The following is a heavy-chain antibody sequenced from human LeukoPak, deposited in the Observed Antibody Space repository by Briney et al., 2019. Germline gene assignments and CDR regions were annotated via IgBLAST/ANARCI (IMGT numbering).Heavy chain of an antibody. CDR1: GGSFSGYY. CDR2: INHSGST. D-gene: IGHD6-13*01. CDR3: ARGRDSSGWYPLYC. V-gene: IGHV4-34*01. J-gene: IGHJ4*02. Sequence: PSETLSLTCAVYGGSFSGYYWSWIRQPPGKGLEWIGEINHSGSTNYNPSLKSRVTISVDTSKNQFSLKLSSVTAADTAVYYCARGRDSSGWYPLYCWGQGTLVTVSS.